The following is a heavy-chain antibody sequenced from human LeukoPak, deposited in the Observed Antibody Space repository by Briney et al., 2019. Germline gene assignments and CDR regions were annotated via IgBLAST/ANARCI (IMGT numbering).Heavy chain of an antibody. V-gene: IGHV4-39*07. J-gene: IGHJ4*02. D-gene: IGHD3-22*01. Sequence: SETLSLTCTVSGGSISRSRDYWGWVRQPPGKGLEWIGSIYYSGSTYYNPSLKSRVTISGDTSKNRFSLKLSSVTAADTAVYYCARDLEGGYLDYWGQGTLVTVSS. CDR3: ARDLEGGYLDY. CDR1: GGSISRSRDY. CDR2: IYYSGST.